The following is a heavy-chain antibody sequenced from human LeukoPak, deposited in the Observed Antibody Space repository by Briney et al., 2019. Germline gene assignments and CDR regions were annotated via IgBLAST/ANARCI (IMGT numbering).Heavy chain of an antibody. Sequence: QPGGSLRLSCAASGFTFSSYAMSWVRQAPGKGLEWVSAISGSGGSTYYADSVKGRFTISRDNSKNTLYLQMNSLRAEDTAVYYCAKPPGLRIVGALYYFDYWGQGTLVTVSS. J-gene: IGHJ4*02. CDR2: ISGSGGST. CDR1: GFTFSSYA. V-gene: IGHV3-23*01. D-gene: IGHD1-26*01. CDR3: AKPPGLRIVGALYYFDY.